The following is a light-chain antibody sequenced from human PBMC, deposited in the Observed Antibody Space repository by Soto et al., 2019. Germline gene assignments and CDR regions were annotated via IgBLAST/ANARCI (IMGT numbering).Light chain of an antibody. Sequence: EMVMTQSPATLSVSPGERATLSYRASQSVRDNLAWYQQRPGQAPRLLIYGASIRATGITARVSGSGYGTEFTLTIIRLEPADFAVDYCQQYVTTPITFGQGTRLEIK. CDR1: QSVRDN. V-gene: IGKV3-15*01. J-gene: IGKJ5*01. CDR3: QQYVTTPIT. CDR2: GAS.